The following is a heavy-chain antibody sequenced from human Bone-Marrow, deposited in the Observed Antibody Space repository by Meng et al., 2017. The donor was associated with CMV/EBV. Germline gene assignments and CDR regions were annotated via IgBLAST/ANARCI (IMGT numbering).Heavy chain of an antibody. CDR1: GYTLTSYG. D-gene: IGHD3-10*01. V-gene: IGHV1-18*01. Sequence: VHSGAGVKKPGAPVKVSCKASGYTLTSYGISWVRPAPGQGLEWMGWISAYNGNTNNAQKLQGRVTMTTDTSTSTAYMELRSLRSDDTAVYYCARDRAGGGYFDYWGQGTLVTVSS. CDR2: ISAYNGNT. CDR3: ARDRAGGGYFDY. J-gene: IGHJ4*02.